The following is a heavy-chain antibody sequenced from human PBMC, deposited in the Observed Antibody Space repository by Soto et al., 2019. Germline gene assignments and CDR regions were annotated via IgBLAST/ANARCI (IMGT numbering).Heavy chain of an antibody. CDR2: ISGSGGST. CDR1: GFTFSSYA. CDR3: ANDPNGSSWYLYYFDY. D-gene: IGHD6-13*01. V-gene: IGHV3-23*01. J-gene: IGHJ4*02. Sequence: EVQLLESGGGLVQPGGSLRLSCAASGFTFSSYAMSWVRQAPGKGLEWVSAISGSGGSTYYADSVKGRFTISRDNSKNTLYLQMNSLRAEDTAVYYCANDPNGSSWYLYYFDYWGQGTLVTVSS.